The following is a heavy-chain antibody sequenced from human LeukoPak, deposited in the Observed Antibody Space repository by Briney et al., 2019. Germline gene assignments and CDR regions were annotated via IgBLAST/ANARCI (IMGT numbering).Heavy chain of an antibody. CDR1: GFTFSSYA. Sequence: GGSLRLSCAASGFTFSSYAMSWVRQAPGKGLEWVSAISGSGGSTYYADSVKGRFTISRDNSKNTLYPQLNSLRAEDTAVYYCAKECSPYYYYMDVWGKGTTVTVSS. D-gene: IGHD6-19*01. J-gene: IGHJ6*03. CDR2: ISGSGGST. V-gene: IGHV3-23*01. CDR3: AKECSPYYYYMDV.